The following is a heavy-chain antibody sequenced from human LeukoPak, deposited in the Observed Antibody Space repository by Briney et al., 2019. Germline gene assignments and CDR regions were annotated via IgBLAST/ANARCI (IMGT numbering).Heavy chain of an antibody. Sequence: ASVKVSCKASGYTFTGYYMHWVRQAPGQGLEWMGWINPNSGGTNYAQKFQGRVTMTRDTSISTAYMELSRLRSDDTAVYYCARALAWRSPKYNWFDPWGQGTLVTVSS. CDR1: GYTFTGYY. J-gene: IGHJ5*02. CDR2: INPNSGGT. V-gene: IGHV1-2*02. CDR3: ARALAWRSPKYNWFDP. D-gene: IGHD1-1*01.